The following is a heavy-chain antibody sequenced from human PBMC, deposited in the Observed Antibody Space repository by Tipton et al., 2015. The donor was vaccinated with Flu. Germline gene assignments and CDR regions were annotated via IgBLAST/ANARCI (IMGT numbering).Heavy chain of an antibody. CDR3: ARGGWEPHGGWFDP. D-gene: IGHD1-26*01. Sequence: TLPLTCSVSGDSLNSYYWSWIRQSPEKGLEWIGQVYYSGTTNYNPSLKSRVTISLDKSKNQFSLTLNSITTADTAVFYCARGGWEPHGGWFDPWGQGILVTVSS. J-gene: IGHJ5*02. CDR2: VYYSGTT. V-gene: IGHV4-59*01. CDR1: GDSLNSYY.